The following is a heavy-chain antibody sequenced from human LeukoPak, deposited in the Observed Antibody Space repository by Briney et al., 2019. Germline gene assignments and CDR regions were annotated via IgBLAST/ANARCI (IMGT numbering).Heavy chain of an antibody. CDR3: AKGYYDSSGFTYWYFDL. CDR1: GFTFSSYA. Sequence: GRSLRLSCAASGFTFSSYAMSWVRQAPGKGLEWVSAISGSGGSTYYADSVKGRFTISRDNSKNTLYLQMNSLRAEDTAVYYCAKGYYDSSGFTYWYFDLWGRGTLVTVSS. V-gene: IGHV3-23*01. CDR2: ISGSGGST. D-gene: IGHD3-22*01. J-gene: IGHJ2*01.